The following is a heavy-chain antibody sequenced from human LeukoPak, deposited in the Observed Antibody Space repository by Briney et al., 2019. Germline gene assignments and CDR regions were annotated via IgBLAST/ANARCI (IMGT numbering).Heavy chain of an antibody. J-gene: IGHJ4*02. CDR2: MNPNSGNT. V-gene: IGHV1-8*01. D-gene: IGHD3-10*01. CDR1: GYTFTSYD. Sequence: GESLKVSCKASGYTFTSYDINWVRQATGQGLEWMGWMNPNSGNTGYAQKFQGRVTLTRNTSISTAYMELSSLRSEDTAVYYCARVYRYYGSGSPGYWGQGTLVTVSS. CDR3: ARVYRYYGSGSPGY.